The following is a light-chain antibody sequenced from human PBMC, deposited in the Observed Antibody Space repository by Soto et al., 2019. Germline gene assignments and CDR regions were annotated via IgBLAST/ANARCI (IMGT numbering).Light chain of an antibody. Sequence: DIQMTQSPSSLSASVGDRVTITCRASQTISSYLNWYQQKPGKAPKLLLYAATSLQSGVPSRFSGRGSGTDSTLTISSLQPEDFATYYCQQSHSTPYTFGQGTKLEIK. V-gene: IGKV1-39*01. CDR1: QTISSY. J-gene: IGKJ2*01. CDR3: QQSHSTPYT. CDR2: AAT.